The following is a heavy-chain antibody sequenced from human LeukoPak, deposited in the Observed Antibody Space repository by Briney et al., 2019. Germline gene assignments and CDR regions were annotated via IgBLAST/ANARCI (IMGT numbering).Heavy chain of an antibody. CDR3: ARERGYYDNSGYLPTTYFQH. J-gene: IGHJ1*01. D-gene: IGHD3-22*01. CDR2: INSEGSST. V-gene: IGHV3-74*01. Sequence: PGGSLRLSCAASGFTFSSYWMHGVRQAPGKGLVWVSRINSEGSSTIYADSVKGRFTISRDNAKNTLYLQMNSLRAEDTAVYYCARERGYYDNSGYLPTTYFQHWGQGTLVTVSS. CDR1: GFTFSSYW.